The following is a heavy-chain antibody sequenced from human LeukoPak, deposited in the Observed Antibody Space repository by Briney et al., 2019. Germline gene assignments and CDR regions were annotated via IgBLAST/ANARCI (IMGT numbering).Heavy chain of an antibody. V-gene: IGHV4-39*01. J-gene: IGHJ4*02. Sequence: SETLSLTCTVSGGSISSSSYYWGWIRQPPGKGLEWIGSIYYSGSTYYNPSLKSRVTISVDTSKNQFSLKLSSVTAADTAVYYCARRHGIAAAGTLFHFDYWGQGTLVTVSS. D-gene: IGHD6-13*01. CDR1: GGSISSSSYY. CDR2: IYYSGST. CDR3: ARRHGIAAAGTLFHFDY.